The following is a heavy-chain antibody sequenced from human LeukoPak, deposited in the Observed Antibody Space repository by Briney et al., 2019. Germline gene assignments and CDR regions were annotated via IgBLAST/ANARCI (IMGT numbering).Heavy chain of an antibody. CDR3: ARVIGYSGYDAFDY. Sequence: SETLSLTCTVSGGSISSYYWSWIRQPPGKGLEWIGYIYYSGSTNYNPSLKSRVTISVDTSKNQFSLKLSSVTAADTAVYYCARVIGYSGYDAFDYWGQGTLVTDSS. CDR2: IYYSGST. V-gene: IGHV4-59*01. J-gene: IGHJ4*02. D-gene: IGHD5-12*01. CDR1: GGSISSYY.